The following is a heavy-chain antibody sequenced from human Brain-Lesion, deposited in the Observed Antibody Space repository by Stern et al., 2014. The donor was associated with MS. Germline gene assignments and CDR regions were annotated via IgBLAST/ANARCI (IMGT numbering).Heavy chain of an antibody. V-gene: IGHV4-61*02. CDR2: IFNSGRT. J-gene: IGHJ6*02. CDR1: GGSISSGGYY. D-gene: IGHD2-2*01. Sequence: VQLVESGPGLVKPSQTLSLSCTVSGGSISSGGYYWSWLRQPAGKGLEWIGRIFNSGRTSYNPSLKSRVTISIDTSKNQFSLRLNPMTAADTAVYYCARGRVVPGFQYYATDVWGQGTTVIVSS. CDR3: ARGRVVPGFQYYATDV.